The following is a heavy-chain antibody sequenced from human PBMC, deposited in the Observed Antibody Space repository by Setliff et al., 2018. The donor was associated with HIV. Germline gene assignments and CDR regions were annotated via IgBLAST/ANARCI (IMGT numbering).Heavy chain of an antibody. CDR1: GFTFDDYA. CDR2: ISWDGGST. D-gene: IGHD1-1*01. Sequence: GESLKISCAASGFTFDDYAMHWVRQAPGKGLEWVSLISWDGGSTYYADSVEGRFTISRDNSKNSLYLQMNSLRTEDTALYYCAKEGWGTTRVRGCYFDYWGQGTLVTVSS. CDR3: AKEGWGTTRVRGCYFDY. V-gene: IGHV3-43*01. J-gene: IGHJ4*02.